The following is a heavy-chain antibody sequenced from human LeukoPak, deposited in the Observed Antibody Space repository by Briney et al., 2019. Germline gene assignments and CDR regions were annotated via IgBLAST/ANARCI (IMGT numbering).Heavy chain of an antibody. Sequence: GGSLRLSCAASGFTFSSYAMSWVRQAPGKGLEWVSAISGSGGSTYYADSVKGRFTISRDNAKNSLYLQMNSLRAEDTAVYYCAREVDRFRTGFDPWGQGTLVTVSS. J-gene: IGHJ5*02. V-gene: IGHV3-23*01. CDR1: GFTFSSYA. CDR2: ISGSGGST. D-gene: IGHD1-1*01. CDR3: AREVDRFRTGFDP.